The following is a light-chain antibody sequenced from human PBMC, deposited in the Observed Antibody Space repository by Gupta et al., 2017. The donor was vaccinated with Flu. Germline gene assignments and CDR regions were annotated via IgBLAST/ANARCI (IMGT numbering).Light chain of an antibody. J-gene: IGLJ2*01. Sequence: QSVLTQPPSASGTPGQRVTISCSGGNSIIGINYVYWYQQLPGAAPKLLIYRSNQRPSGVPDRFSGSKSDTSASLAISGLRSEDEADYYCAAWDDSLSGVVFGGGTKLTVL. V-gene: IGLV1-47*01. CDR1: NSIIGINY. CDR3: AAWDDSLSGVV. CDR2: RSN.